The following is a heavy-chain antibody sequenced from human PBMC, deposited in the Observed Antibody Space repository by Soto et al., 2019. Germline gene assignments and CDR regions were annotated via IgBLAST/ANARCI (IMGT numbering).Heavy chain of an antibody. CDR3: SRCTWDAPSSCAFDV. CDR1: GFTFSING. J-gene: IGHJ3*01. D-gene: IGHD2-8*01. CDR2: IQNDGSKK. Sequence: GGSLRLSCVASGFTFSINGMQWVRQAPGKGLEWVSSIQNDGSKKYYADSIRGRFSISRDNSKNTLFLQMDSLRAEDTAVYYCSRCTWDAPSSCAFDVWGQGTTVTVS. V-gene: IGHV3-33*01.